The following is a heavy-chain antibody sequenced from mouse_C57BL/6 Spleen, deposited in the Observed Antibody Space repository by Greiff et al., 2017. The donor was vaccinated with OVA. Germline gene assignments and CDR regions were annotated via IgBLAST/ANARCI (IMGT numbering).Heavy chain of an antibody. V-gene: IGHV5-17*01. J-gene: IGHJ2*01. D-gene: IGHD2-4*01. Sequence: EVQVVESGGGLVKPGGSLKLSCAASGFTFSDYGMHWVRQAPETGLEWVAYISSGSSTIYYADTVKGRFTISSDNAKNTLVLQMTSLRSEDTAMYYCARGDYDIDYFDYWGQGTTLTVSS. CDR2: ISSGSSTI. CDR3: ARGDYDIDYFDY. CDR1: GFTFSDYG.